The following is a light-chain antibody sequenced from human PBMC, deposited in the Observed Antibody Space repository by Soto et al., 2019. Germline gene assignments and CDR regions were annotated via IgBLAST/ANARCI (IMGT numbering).Light chain of an antibody. V-gene: IGKV3-11*01. CDR1: QNFGNN. CDR2: DAS. Sequence: EIVLKQSPGTLSLSPGERATLSCRASQNFGNNFLAWYQQKPGQAPRLLIYDASNRATGIPARFSGSGSETDFTLTISSLEPEDFAVYYCHQRSSWPQSFGQGTKVDIK. CDR3: HQRSSWPQS. J-gene: IGKJ1*01.